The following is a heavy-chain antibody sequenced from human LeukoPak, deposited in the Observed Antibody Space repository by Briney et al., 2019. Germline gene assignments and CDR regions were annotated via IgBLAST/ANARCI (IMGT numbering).Heavy chain of an antibody. Sequence: ASVKVSRKASGYTFTSYDINWVRQATGQGLEWMGWMNPNSGNTGYAQKFQGRVTMTRNTSISTAYMELSSLRSEDTAVYYCARGQPVRYFDWLNYYYGMDVWGQGTTVTVSS. V-gene: IGHV1-8*01. CDR2: MNPNSGNT. CDR3: ARGQPVRYFDWLNYYYGMDV. CDR1: GYTFTSYD. D-gene: IGHD3-9*01. J-gene: IGHJ6*02.